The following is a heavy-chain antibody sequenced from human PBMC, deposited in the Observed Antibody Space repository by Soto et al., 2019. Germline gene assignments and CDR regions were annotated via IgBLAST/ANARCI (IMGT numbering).Heavy chain of an antibody. J-gene: IGHJ5*02. Sequence: GESLKISCKGSGYSFTSYWISWVRQMPGKGLEWMGRIDPSDSYTNYSPSFQGHVTISADKSISTAYLQWSSLKASDTAMYYCARQGYCRGGSCYQNWLDPWGKGTLVTVPS. CDR2: IDPSDSYT. CDR3: ARQGYCRGGSCYQNWLDP. D-gene: IGHD2-15*01. CDR1: GYSFTSYW. V-gene: IGHV5-10-1*01.